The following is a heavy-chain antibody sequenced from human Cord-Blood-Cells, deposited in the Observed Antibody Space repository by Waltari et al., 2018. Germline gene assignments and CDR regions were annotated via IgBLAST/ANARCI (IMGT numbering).Heavy chain of an antibody. D-gene: IGHD3-10*01. J-gene: IGHJ4*02. CDR1: GFTFSSYA. Sequence: QVQLVESGGGVVQPGRSLSLSCAASGFTFSSYAMPWLRQAPGKGLEWVAVISYDGSNKYYADSVKGRFTISRDNSKNTLYLQMNSLRAEDTAVYYCARSLGSSVVGLGNWGQGTLVTVSS. V-gene: IGHV3-30-3*01. CDR2: ISYDGSNK. CDR3: ARSLGSSVVGLGN.